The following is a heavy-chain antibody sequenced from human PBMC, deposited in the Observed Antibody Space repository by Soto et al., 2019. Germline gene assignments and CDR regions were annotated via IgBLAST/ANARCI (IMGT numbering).Heavy chain of an antibody. CDR2: ISSSSRYI. CDR1: GFNFSSYS. CDR3: ARPHSTYSKLRHYYYYGMDV. V-gene: IGHV3-21*01. J-gene: IGHJ6*02. D-gene: IGHD4-4*01. Sequence: GGSLRLSCAASGFNFSSYSMNWVRQAPGKGLEWVSSISSSSRYIYYADSVKGRFTISRDNAKNSLYLQMNSLRVEDTAVYYCARPHSTYSKLRHYYYYGMDVWGHGTTVTVSS.